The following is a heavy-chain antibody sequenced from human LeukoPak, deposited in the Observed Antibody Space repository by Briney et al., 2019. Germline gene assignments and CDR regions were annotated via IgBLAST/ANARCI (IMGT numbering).Heavy chain of an antibody. CDR3: ARNTRANSGVNFRGNY. CDR1: GFTFSSYE. D-gene: IGHD4-23*01. J-gene: IGHJ4*02. V-gene: IGHV3-48*03. CDR2: ISSSGSTI. Sequence: PGGSLRLSCAASGFTFSSYEMNWVRQAPGKGLEWVSYISSSGSTIYYADSVKGRFTISRDNAKNSLYLQMNSLRAEDTAVYYCARNTRANSGVNFRGNYWGQGTLVTVSS.